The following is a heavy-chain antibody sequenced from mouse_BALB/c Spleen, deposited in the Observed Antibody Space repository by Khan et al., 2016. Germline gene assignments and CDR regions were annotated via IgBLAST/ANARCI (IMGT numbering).Heavy chain of an antibody. J-gene: IGHJ3*01. CDR1: GFNIKDTY. CDR2: IDPANGNT. Sequence: VQLKQSGAELVKPGASVKLSCTASGFNIKDTYMHWVKQRPEQGLEWIGRIDPANGNTKYDPKFQGTATITADTSSNTAYLQLSSLTSEDTAIYYGARSSYGYDGGFAYWGQGSLVTVSA. V-gene: IGHV14-3*02. D-gene: IGHD2-9*01. CDR3: ARSSYGYDGGFAY.